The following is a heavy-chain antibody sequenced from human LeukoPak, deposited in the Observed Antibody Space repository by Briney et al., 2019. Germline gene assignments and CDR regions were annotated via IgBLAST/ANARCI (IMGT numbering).Heavy chain of an antibody. J-gene: IGHJ4*02. CDR2: IDQGGSET. CDR1: GFIFSNYW. V-gene: IGHV3-7*01. D-gene: IGHD2-21*01. CDR3: VRYPRLGGDDTGFDS. Sequence: GGSLRLSCAASGFIFSNYWMNWIRQAPGEGLEWVASIDQGGSETNYVDSVKGRFTMSRDNPKNSLSPQMNTLRAEDTAVYYCVRYPRLGGDDTGFDSWGQGTLVTVSS.